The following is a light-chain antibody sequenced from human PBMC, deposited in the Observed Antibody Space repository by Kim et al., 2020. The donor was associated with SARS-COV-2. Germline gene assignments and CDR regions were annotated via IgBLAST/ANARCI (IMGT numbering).Light chain of an antibody. CDR3: QQHSNWPWT. V-gene: IGKV3-11*01. J-gene: IGKJ1*01. CDR2: DAS. Sequence: EIVLTQSPATLSLSPGERATLSCRASQSVSSHLAWYQHKPGQAPRLLIYDASTRATGIPARFSGSGSGTDFTLTISSLESEDFAVYYCQQHSNWPWTFGQGTKVEIK. CDR1: QSVSSH.